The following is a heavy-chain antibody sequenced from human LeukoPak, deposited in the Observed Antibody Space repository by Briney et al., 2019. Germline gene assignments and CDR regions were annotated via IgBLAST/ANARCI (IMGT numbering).Heavy chain of an antibody. D-gene: IGHD3-10*01. Sequence: SQTLSLTCAISGDSVSSNSAAWNWIRQSPSRGLEWLGRTYYRSKWYNDYAVSVKSRITINPDTSKNQFSLQLNSVTPEDTAVYYCARGNNRWFGDPMRGYYFDYWGQGTLVAVSS. CDR3: ARGNNRWFGDPMRGYYFDY. CDR2: TYYRSKWYN. J-gene: IGHJ4*02. CDR1: GDSVSSNSAA. V-gene: IGHV6-1*01.